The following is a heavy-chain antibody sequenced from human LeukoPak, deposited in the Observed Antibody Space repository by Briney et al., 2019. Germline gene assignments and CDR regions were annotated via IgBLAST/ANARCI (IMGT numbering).Heavy chain of an antibody. J-gene: IGHJ4*02. CDR2: IKEDGSEK. Sequence: GGSLRLSCAASGFTFSSYWMSWVRQAPGKGLEWVADIKEDGSEKYYVDSVKGRFTISRDNAKNSLYLQMNSLRVEDTAVYYCALTPDYYGSGSFDYWGQGTLVTVSS. D-gene: IGHD3-10*01. CDR3: ALTPDYYGSGSFDY. CDR1: GFTFSSYW. V-gene: IGHV3-7*01.